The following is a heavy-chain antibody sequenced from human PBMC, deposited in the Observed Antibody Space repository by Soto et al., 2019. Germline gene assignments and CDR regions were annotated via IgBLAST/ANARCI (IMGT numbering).Heavy chain of an antibody. CDR2: ISYDGSNK. Sequence: QVQLVESGGGVVQPGRSLRLSCAASGFTFSSYAMHWVRQAPGKGLEWVAIISYDGSNKYFADSVKGRFTISRDNSKNTLYLQMNSLRAEDTAVYYCARGRWSYITGTTVFDYWGQGTLVTVSS. CDR3: ARGRWSYITGTTVFDY. D-gene: IGHD1-7*01. CDR1: GFTFSSYA. V-gene: IGHV3-30-3*01. J-gene: IGHJ4*02.